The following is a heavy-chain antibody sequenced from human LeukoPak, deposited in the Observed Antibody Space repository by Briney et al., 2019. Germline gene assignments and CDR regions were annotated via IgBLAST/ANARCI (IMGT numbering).Heavy chain of an antibody. CDR2: ISGSGGST. V-gene: IGHV3-23*01. J-gene: IGHJ5*02. CDR3: ARDRVIAAAAPFDP. Sequence: PGGSLRLSCAASGFTLSSYAMSWVRQAPGKGLEWVSAISGSGGSTYYADSVKGRFTISRDNAKNSLYLQMNSLRAEDTAVYYCARDRVIAAAAPFDPWGQGTLVTVSS. CDR1: GFTLSSYA. D-gene: IGHD6-13*01.